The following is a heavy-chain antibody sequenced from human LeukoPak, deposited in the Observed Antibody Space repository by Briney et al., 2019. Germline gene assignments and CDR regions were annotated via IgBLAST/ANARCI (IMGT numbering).Heavy chain of an antibody. CDR3: AKGGPYCISTDCAQTFDC. D-gene: IGHD2-2*01. J-gene: IGHJ4*02. CDR2: FYSGGST. V-gene: IGHV3-53*01. Sequence: PGGSLRLSCAASGFTVNTNYLTWVRQAPGKGLEWVSIFYSGGSTYYADSVKGRFTISRDNSKGTLYLQMTSLRAEDTALYYCAKGGPYCISTDCAQTFDCWGQGTLVTVSS. CDR1: GFTVNTNY.